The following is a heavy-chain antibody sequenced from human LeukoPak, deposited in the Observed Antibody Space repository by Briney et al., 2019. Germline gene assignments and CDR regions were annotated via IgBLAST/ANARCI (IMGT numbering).Heavy chain of an antibody. D-gene: IGHD2-15*01. V-gene: IGHV3-30*02. CDR2: IRYDGSNN. Sequence: GGSLRLSCAAYGFTFSNYGMHWVRQAPGKGLEWVAFIRYDGSNNYFADSLKGRFTISRDNSKNTLYLQMNSLRAEDTAVYYCARALVVVAATTTRFDPWGQGTLVTVSS. CDR3: ARALVVVAATTTRFDP. J-gene: IGHJ5*02. CDR1: GFTFSNYG.